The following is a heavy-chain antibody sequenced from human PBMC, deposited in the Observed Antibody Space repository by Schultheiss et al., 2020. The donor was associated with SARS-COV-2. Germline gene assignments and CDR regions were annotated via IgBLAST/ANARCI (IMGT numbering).Heavy chain of an antibody. Sequence: GSLRLSCTVSGGSISSYYWSWIRQPAGKGLEWIGRIYTSGSTNYNPSLKSRVTMSVDTSKNQFSLKLSSVTAADTAVYYCARGPPYYYYYGMDVWGQGTTVTVSS. CDR2: IYTSGST. CDR1: GGSISSYY. J-gene: IGHJ6*02. CDR3: ARGPPYYYYYGMDV. V-gene: IGHV4-4*07.